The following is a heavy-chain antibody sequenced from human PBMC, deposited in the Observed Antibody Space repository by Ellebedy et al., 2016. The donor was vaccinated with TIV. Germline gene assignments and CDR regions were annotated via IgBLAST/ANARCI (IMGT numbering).Heavy chain of an antibody. V-gene: IGHV3-21*01. Sequence: GESLKISCAASGFTFSSYAMNWVRQAPGKGLGWVSSISSNSNYIYYADSVRGRFTISRDNAKKSLYLQMNSLRAEDTAVYYCASGAMAAAGDDYWGQGTLVTVSS. J-gene: IGHJ4*02. D-gene: IGHD6-13*01. CDR2: ISSNSNYI. CDR1: GFTFSSYA. CDR3: ASGAMAAAGDDY.